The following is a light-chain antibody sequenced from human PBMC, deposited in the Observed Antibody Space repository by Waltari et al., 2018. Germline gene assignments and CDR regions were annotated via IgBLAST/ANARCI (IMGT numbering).Light chain of an antibody. V-gene: IGKV1-33*01. CDR3: QQYNNFPLT. Sequence: DIQMTQSPSSLSAFVGDRVTVTCRASQDINNYLSWYQQKPGKAPKPLIYSAFSLEAGVPSRFSGSRSGTDYTLTISNLQPEDIATYYCQQYNNFPLTFGGGTKVEIK. CDR1: QDINNY. J-gene: IGKJ4*01. CDR2: SAF.